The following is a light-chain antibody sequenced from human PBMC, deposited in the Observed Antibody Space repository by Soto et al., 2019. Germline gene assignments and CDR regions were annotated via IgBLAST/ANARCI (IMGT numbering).Light chain of an antibody. V-gene: IGLV2-14*01. CDR1: SSDVGGYNH. CDR3: AAWDDSLNGPV. CDR2: EVR. Sequence: QSALTQPASVSGSPGQSITISCTGTSSDVGGYNHVSWYQQHPGKAPKLIIYEVRNRPSGVSNRFSGSKSGTSASLAISGLQSDDEADYYCAAWDDSLNGPVFGGGTKLTVL. J-gene: IGLJ2*01.